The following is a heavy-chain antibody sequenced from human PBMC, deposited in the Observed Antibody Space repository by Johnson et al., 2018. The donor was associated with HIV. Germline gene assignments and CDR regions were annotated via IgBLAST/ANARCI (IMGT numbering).Heavy chain of an antibody. V-gene: IGHV3-66*01. CDR2: IYSGGST. CDR3: ARDGEWQQLPLGDAFDI. D-gene: IGHD6-13*01. CDR1: GFAVSSNY. J-gene: IGHJ3*02. Sequence: MQLVESGGGLVQSGGSLRLSCGVSGFAVSSNYMSWVRQAPGKGLEWVSIIYSGGSTYYAESVKGRFTISRDNSKNTLYLQMNNLRVEDTAVYYCARDGEWQQLPLGDAFDIWGQGTMVTVSS.